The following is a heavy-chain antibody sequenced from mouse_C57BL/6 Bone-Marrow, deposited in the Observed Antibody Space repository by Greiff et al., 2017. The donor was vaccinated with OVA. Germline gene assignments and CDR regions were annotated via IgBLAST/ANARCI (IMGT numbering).Heavy chain of an antibody. CDR3: ATTYYGHYYAMDY. CDR2: IYPGSGNT. V-gene: IGHV1-76*01. D-gene: IGHD1-2*01. CDR1: GYTFTDYY. J-gene: IGHJ4*01. Sequence: VQLQQSGAELVRPGASVKLSCKASGYTFTDYYINWVKQRPGQGLEWIARIYPGSGNTYYNEKFKGKATLTAEKSSSTAYMQLSSLTSEDSAVYFCATTYYGHYYAMDYWGQGTSVTVSS.